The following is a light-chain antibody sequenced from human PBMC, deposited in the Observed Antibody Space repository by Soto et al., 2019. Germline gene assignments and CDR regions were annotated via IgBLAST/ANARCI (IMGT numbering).Light chain of an antibody. V-gene: IGKV1-39*01. CDR1: QSIRSD. CDR2: TTS. CDR3: QQGFSRPRT. J-gene: IGKJ1*01. Sequence: DIQMTQSPSSLSASVGDRVTITCRASQSIRSDLNWYQQRPGKAPKLLIYTTSNLESGVPSRFSGSGSGTDFTLIISNLQPEDFATYFCQQGFSRPRTFGLGTTVEVK.